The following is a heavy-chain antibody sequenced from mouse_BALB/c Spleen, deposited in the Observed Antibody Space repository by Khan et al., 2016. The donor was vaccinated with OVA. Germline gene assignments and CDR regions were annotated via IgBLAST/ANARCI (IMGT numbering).Heavy chain of an antibody. V-gene: IGHV2-2*02. D-gene: IGHD2-1*01. CDR3: ARTYFSYGNYGDYYTMDY. CDR1: GFSLTSYG. CDR2: IWSGGST. J-gene: IGHJ4*01. Sequence: VQLVESGPGLVQPSQSLSITCTVSGFSLTSYGVPWVRQSPGKGLEWLGVIWSGGSTDYNSAFISRLTISKDNSKSQVFFKTNSLQANDTAIYYCARTYFSYGNYGDYYTMDYWGQGTSVTVSS.